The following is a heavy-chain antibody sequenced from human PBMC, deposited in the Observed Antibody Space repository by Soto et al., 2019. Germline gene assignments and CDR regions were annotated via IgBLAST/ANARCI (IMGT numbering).Heavy chain of an antibody. Sequence: ASVKVSCKASGDIFTSYYIHWVRQAPGQGLEWMGWINPFDGSRMFAQSFQGRVTMTRDTSTSTVYMEVSSLRSEDTAVYYCSRVDPGETSPFDHWGQGTLVTVSS. J-gene: IGHJ4*02. V-gene: IGHV1-46*03. D-gene: IGHD3-10*01. CDR3: SRVDPGETSPFDH. CDR1: GDIFTSYY. CDR2: INPFDGSR.